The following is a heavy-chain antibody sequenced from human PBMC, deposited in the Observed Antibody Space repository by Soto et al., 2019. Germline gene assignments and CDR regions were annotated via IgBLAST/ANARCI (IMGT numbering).Heavy chain of an antibody. Sequence: QVKLVQSGAEVKKPGASVKVSCKASGYTFTSYGISWVRQAPGQGLEWMGWISAYNGNTNYAQKLQGRVTMTTDTSTSTAYMELRSLRSDDTAVYYCASQPTNQPHFYYYYGMDVWGQGTTVTVSS. CDR2: ISAYNGNT. CDR3: ASQPTNQPHFYYYYGMDV. CDR1: GYTFTSYG. J-gene: IGHJ6*02. V-gene: IGHV1-18*01. D-gene: IGHD2-2*01.